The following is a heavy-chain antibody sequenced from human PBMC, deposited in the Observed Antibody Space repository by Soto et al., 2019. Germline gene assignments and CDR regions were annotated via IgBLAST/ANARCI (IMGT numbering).Heavy chain of an antibody. J-gene: IGHJ6*02. Sequence: GGSLRLSCAASGFTVSSNYMSWVRQAPGKGLEWVSYISSSSSTIYYADSVKGRFTISRDKAKNSLYLQMNSLRDEDTAVYYCARDAPPMDVWGQGTTVTVSS. CDR1: GFTVSSNY. V-gene: IGHV3-48*02. CDR3: ARDAPPMDV. CDR2: ISSSSSTI.